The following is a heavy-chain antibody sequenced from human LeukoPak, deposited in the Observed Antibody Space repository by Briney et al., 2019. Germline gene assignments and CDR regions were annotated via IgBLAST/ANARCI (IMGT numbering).Heavy chain of an antibody. Sequence: PGGSLRLSCAASGFTVSSDYMSWVRQAPGKGLEWVSVIYSGGSTYYADSVKGRFTISRDNSKNTLYLQMNSLRAEDTAVYYCARSDSSGYYPNYWGQGTLVTVSS. CDR2: IYSGGST. D-gene: IGHD3-22*01. CDR3: ARSDSSGYYPNY. J-gene: IGHJ4*02. V-gene: IGHV3-66*02. CDR1: GFTVSSDY.